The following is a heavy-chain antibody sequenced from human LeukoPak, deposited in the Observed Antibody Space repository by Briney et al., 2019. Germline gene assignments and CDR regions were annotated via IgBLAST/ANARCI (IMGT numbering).Heavy chain of an antibody. CDR3: ARAEYDSSLGFAY. D-gene: IGHD3-22*01. Sequence: PGGSLRLSCAASGFTFSDYYMSWIRQAPGKGLEWVSYISSSGSTIYYADSVKGRFTISRDNSKNTLYLQMNSLRAEDTAVYYCARAEYDSSLGFAYWGQGTLVTVSS. CDR2: ISSSGSTI. CDR1: GFTFSDYY. J-gene: IGHJ4*02. V-gene: IGHV3-11*01.